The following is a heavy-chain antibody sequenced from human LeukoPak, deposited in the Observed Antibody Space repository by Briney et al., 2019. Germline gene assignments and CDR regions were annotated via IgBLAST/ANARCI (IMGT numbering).Heavy chain of an antibody. J-gene: IGHJ5*01. CDR1: GGTFNDFY. Sequence: SETLSLTCAVYGGTFNDFYWSWIRQPPGKGLEWIGEINHTGSTKVNPSLKRRVTLSFDTSKNQFSLKLNSVTAADTAVYYCARPRYSSGWYYDSWGQGTLVTVSS. CDR2: INHTGST. D-gene: IGHD6-19*01. V-gene: IGHV4-34*01. CDR3: ARPRYSSGWYYDS.